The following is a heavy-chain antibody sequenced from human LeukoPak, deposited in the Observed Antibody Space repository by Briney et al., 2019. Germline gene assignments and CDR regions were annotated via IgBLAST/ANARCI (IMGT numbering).Heavy chain of an antibody. Sequence: GGSLRLSCAASGFTFNSYSMNWVRQAPGKGLEWVSSISGSINYISYADSVKGRLTISRDNAKNSLFLQMNSLRADDTAVYYCARGEERWDLLSPYSFDYWGQGTLVTVSS. J-gene: IGHJ4*02. CDR3: ARGEERWDLLSPYSFDY. CDR2: ISGSINYI. CDR1: GFTFNSYS. V-gene: IGHV3-21*01. D-gene: IGHD1-26*01.